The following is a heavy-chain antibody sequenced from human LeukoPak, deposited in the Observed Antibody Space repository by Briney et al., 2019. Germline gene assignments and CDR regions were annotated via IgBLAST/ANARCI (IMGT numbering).Heavy chain of an antibody. Sequence: PSQTLSLTCTVSGGSISSGSYYWSWIRQPAGKGLEWIGRIYTSGSTNYNPSLKSRVTISVDTSKNQFSLKLSSVTAADTAVYYCARGVGVSSDDYYYMDVWGKGTTVTVSS. V-gene: IGHV4-61*02. CDR2: IYTSGST. CDR3: ARGVGVSSDDYYYMDV. CDR1: GGSISSGSYY. D-gene: IGHD3-10*01. J-gene: IGHJ6*03.